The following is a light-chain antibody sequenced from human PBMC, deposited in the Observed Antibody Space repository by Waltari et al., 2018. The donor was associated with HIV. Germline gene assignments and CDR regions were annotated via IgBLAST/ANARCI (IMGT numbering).Light chain of an antibody. CDR2: LGS. CDR1: QSLLHSNGYNY. CDR3: MQALQTPPA. Sequence: IVMTQSPLSLPVTPGEPASISCRSSQSLLHSNGYNYLDWYLQKPGQSPQLLFYLGSIRASGVPDRFSGSESGTDFTLKISRVEAEDVGVYYCMQALQTPPAFGQGTKLEIK. V-gene: IGKV2-28*01. J-gene: IGKJ2*01.